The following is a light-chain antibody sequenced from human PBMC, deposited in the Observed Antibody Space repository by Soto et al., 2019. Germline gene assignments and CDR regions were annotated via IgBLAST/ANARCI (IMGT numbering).Light chain of an antibody. J-gene: IGLJ2*01. Sequence: QSALTQPPSASGSPGQSVTISCTGTSSDVGSYNYVSWYQEYPGKAPKLMIYEVSKRPSGVPDRFSGSKSGNTASLTVSGLQPEDEADYYCSSYAGSNNFWVFGGGTKLTVL. CDR3: SSYAGSNNFWV. V-gene: IGLV2-8*01. CDR1: SSDVGSYNY. CDR2: EVS.